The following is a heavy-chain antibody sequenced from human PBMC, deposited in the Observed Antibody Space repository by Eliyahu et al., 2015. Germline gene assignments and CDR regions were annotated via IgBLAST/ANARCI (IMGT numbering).Heavy chain of an antibody. J-gene: IGHJ6*03. D-gene: IGHD6-19*01. Sequence: QVQLVESGGGVVXPGRSLRLSXAAXXFXFXSYGXXXVRQAPGKGLEWVAVIWYDGSNKYYADSVKGRFTISRDNSKNTLYLQMNSLRAEDTAVYYCARDHLLYSSGYYYYYMDVWGKGTTVTVSS. V-gene: IGHV3-33*01. CDR2: IWYDGSNK. CDR3: ARDHLLYSSGYYYYYMDV. CDR1: XFXFXSYG.